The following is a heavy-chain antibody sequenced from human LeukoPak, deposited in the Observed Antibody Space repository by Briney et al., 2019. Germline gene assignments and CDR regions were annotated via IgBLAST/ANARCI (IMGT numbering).Heavy chain of an antibody. D-gene: IGHD2-2*01. CDR3: ARDFLEAERRTEDYFDY. J-gene: IGHJ4*02. CDR1: GYIFSNYG. V-gene: IGHV1-18*01. CDR2: ISNYDGRT. Sequence: ASVKVSCKASGYIFSNYGISWVRQAPGQGLEWMGWISNYDGRTNFAQNFQGRVTLTTDTSTSTAYMELRTLRSDDTAVYYCARDFLEAERRTEDYFDYWGQGTLVIVSS.